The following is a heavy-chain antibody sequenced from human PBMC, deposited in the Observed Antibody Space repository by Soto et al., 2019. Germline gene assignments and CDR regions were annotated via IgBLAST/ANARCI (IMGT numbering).Heavy chain of an antibody. CDR3: ARDLSRVVVPSYGMDV. Sequence: SVKVSFKASGGPFSSYAISFVRQAPGQGLEWMGGIIPIFGTANYAQKFQGRVTITADESTSTAYMELSSLRSEDTAVYYCARDLSRVVVPSYGMDVWGQGTTVTVSS. V-gene: IGHV1-69*13. CDR2: IIPIFGTA. D-gene: IGHD2-21*01. J-gene: IGHJ6*01. CDR1: GGPFSSYA.